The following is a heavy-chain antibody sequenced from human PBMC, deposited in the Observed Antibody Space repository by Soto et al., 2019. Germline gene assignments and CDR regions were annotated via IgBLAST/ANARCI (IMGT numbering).Heavy chain of an antibody. V-gene: IGHV3-30-3*01. CDR1: GFTFSSYA. Sequence: QVQLVESGGGVVQPGRSLRLSCAASGFTFSSYAMHWVRQAPGKGLEWVAVISYDGSNKYYADSVKGRFTISRDNSKNTLYLQMNSLRAEDTAVYYCARDHVSLDYWGQGTLVTVSS. CDR3: ARDHVSLDY. CDR2: ISYDGSNK. J-gene: IGHJ4*02.